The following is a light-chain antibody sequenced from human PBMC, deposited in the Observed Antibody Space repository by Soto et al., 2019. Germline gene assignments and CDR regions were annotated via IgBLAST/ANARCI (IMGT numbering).Light chain of an antibody. CDR3: HQTYGAPLT. CDR2: GAS. J-gene: IGKJ4*01. CDR1: QSISNY. V-gene: IGKV1-39*01. Sequence: DIQMTQSPFSLPASVGDIVNITCRASQSISNYLNWYQQKPGRAPSLLIHGASSLQGGVPSRFSGSGSGTDFTLTISSLQPEDFTTYYCHQTYGAPLTFGGGTKVQI.